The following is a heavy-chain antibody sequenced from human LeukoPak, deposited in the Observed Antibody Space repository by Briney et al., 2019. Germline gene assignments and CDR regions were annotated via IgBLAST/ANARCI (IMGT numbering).Heavy chain of an antibody. CDR2: TYYRSTWYN. Sequence: SQTLSLTFAISGDSVSSNSVTWNWIRQSPSRGLEWLGRTYYRSTWYNDYAVSVRGRITINPDTSKNQFSLQLNSVTPEDTAVYYCARSGTVVPFDYWGQGTLVTVSS. CDR1: GDSVSSNSVT. J-gene: IGHJ4*02. D-gene: IGHD3-10*01. V-gene: IGHV6-1*01. CDR3: ARSGTVVPFDY.